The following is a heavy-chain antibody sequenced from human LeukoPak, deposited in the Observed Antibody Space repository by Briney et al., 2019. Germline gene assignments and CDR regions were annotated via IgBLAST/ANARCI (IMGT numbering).Heavy chain of an antibody. D-gene: IGHD6-19*01. CDR3: ARVGSSGLYYFDY. Sequence: PGGSLRLSCAASGFTFSSYSMNWVRQAPGKGLEWVSSISSSSSYIYYADSVKGRFTISRDNAKNSLYLQMNSLRAEDTAVYYCARVGSSGLYYFDYWGQGTLVTVSS. CDR1: GFTFSSYS. V-gene: IGHV3-21*01. J-gene: IGHJ4*02. CDR2: ISSSSSYI.